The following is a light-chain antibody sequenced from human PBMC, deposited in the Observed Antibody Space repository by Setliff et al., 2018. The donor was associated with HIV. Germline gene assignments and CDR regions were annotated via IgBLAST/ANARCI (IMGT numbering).Light chain of an antibody. V-gene: IGLV2-14*03. J-gene: IGLJ2*01. CDR2: DVS. CDR1: TSDVGGYNY. Sequence: QSALAQPASVSWSPGQSITISCTGTTSDVGGYNYVTWYQQHPGKAPKLMIDDVSDRPSGVSNRFSGSKSGNTASLTISGLRAEDEADYYCTSYTSRGTVVFGGGTKVTVL. CDR3: TSYTSRGTVV.